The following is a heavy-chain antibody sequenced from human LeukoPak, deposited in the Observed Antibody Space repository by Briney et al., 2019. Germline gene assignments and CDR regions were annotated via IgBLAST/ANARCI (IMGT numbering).Heavy chain of an antibody. D-gene: IGHD2-2*01. J-gene: IGHJ4*02. CDR1: GYTFTSYY. CDR2: INPSGGST. CDR3: ARNHCSSTSCYFWYFDY. Sequence: ASVKVSCKASGYTFTSYYMHWVRQAPGQGLEWMGIINPSGGSTSYAQKFQGRATMTRDTSTSTAYMELSSLRSEDTAVYYCARNHCSSTSCYFWYFDYWGQGTLVTVSS. V-gene: IGHV1-46*01.